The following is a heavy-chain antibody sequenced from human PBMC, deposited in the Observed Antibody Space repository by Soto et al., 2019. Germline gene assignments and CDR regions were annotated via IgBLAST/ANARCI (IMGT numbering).Heavy chain of an antibody. CDR3: ARSSGQQRGRGWFDP. Sequence: GESLKISSKGSGYSFTSYWIGWVRQMPGKGLEWMGIIYPGDSDTRYSPSFQGQVTISAGKSISTSYLQWGSLKASDTAMYYCARSSGQQRGRGWFDPWGQGTLVTVSS. CDR1: GYSFTSYW. V-gene: IGHV5-51*01. CDR2: IYPGDSDT. J-gene: IGHJ5*02. D-gene: IGHD6-13*01.